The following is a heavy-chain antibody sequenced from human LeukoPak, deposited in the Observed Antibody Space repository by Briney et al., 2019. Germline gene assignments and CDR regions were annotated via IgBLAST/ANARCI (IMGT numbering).Heavy chain of an antibody. J-gene: IGHJ6*03. CDR1: GGSISSHY. V-gene: IGHV4-59*11. D-gene: IGHD3-9*01. Sequence: PSETLSLTCTVSGGSISSHYWSWIRQPPGKGPEWIGYIYYSGSTKYNPSLKSRVTISEDTSKTQFSLKLSSVTAADTAVYYWARAANRDILTGYYKRYYYYYYMDVWGKGTTVTVSS. CDR3: ARAANRDILTGYYKRYYYYYYMDV. CDR2: IYYSGST.